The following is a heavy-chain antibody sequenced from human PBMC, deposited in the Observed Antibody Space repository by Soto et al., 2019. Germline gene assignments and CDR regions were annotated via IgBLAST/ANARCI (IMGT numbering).Heavy chain of an antibody. CDR1: GFTFSSYG. D-gene: IGHD6-19*01. CDR3: AKDGKYSSGWYLDY. V-gene: IGHV3-30*18. Sequence: GGSLRLSCAASGFTFSSYGMHWVRQAPGKGLEWVAVISYDGSNKYYADSVKGRFTISRDNSKNTLYLQMNSLRAEDTAVYYCAKDGKYSSGWYLDYWGQGTLVTVSS. CDR2: ISYDGSNK. J-gene: IGHJ4*02.